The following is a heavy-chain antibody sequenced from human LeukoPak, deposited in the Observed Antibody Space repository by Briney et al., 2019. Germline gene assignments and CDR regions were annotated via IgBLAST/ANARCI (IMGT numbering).Heavy chain of an antibody. J-gene: IGHJ4*02. D-gene: IGHD4-17*01. V-gene: IGHV4-30-4*01. CDR3: APETYGDYLPFDY. CDR1: GGSIRSGDYY. Sequence: KPSETLSLTCTVSGGSIRSGDYYWSWIRQPPGKGLEWIGYIYYSGSTNYNPSLKSRVTILVDTSKNQFSLKLSSVTAADTAVYYCAPETYGDYLPFDYWGRGTLVTVSS. CDR2: IYYSGST.